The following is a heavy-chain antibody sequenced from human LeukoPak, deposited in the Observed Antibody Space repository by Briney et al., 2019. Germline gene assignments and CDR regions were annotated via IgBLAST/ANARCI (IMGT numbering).Heavy chain of an antibody. J-gene: IGHJ4*02. CDR2: IYYSGST. CDR3: ARGPADYNKLKPGNRDGYNYKSKRTPFDY. D-gene: IGHD5-24*01. CDR1: GGSISSSSYY. Sequence: SETLSLTCTVSGGSISSSSYYWGWIRQPPGKGLEWIGNIYYSGSTYYNPSLESRVTMSLDTSKNQFSLKLSSVTAADTAVYYCARGPADYNKLKPGNRDGYNYKSKRTPFDYWGQGTLVTVSS. V-gene: IGHV4-39*07.